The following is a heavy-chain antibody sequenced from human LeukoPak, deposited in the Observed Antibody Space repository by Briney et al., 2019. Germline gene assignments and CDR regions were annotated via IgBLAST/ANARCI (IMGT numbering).Heavy chain of an antibody. CDR2: INPSGGST. CDR1: GYSFTNYY. J-gene: IGHJ4*02. V-gene: IGHV1-46*01. CDR3: ARTRGYYFDY. Sequence: ASVKVSCKASGYSFTNYYMHWVRQAPGQGLEWMGMINPSGGSTTYAQKFQGRVTMTTDMSTSTVYMELWSLTSEDTAVYYCARTRGYYFDYWGQGTLVTVSS.